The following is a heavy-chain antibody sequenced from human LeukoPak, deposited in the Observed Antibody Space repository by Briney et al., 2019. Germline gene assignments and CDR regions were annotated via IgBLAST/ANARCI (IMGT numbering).Heavy chain of an antibody. CDR3: ARSDCSSTSCYVGWFDY. J-gene: IGHJ4*02. V-gene: IGHV3-21*01. CDR2: ISSSSSYI. D-gene: IGHD2-2*01. CDR1: GFTFSSYS. Sequence: GGSLRVSCAASGFTFSSYSMNWVRQAPGKGLEWVSSISSSSSYIYYADSVKGRFTISRDNAKNSLYLQMNSLRAEDTAVYYCARSDCSSTSCYVGWFDYWGQGTLVTVSS.